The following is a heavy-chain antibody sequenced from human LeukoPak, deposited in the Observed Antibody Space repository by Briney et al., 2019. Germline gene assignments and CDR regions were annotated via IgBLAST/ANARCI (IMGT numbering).Heavy chain of an antibody. J-gene: IGHJ6*04. CDR2: INAGNGNT. D-gene: IGHD3-10*01. CDR3: AGEYYYGSGSYYKVNYGMDV. Sequence: ASVKVSCKASGYTFTSYAMHWVRQAPGQRLEWMGWINAGNGNTKYSQKFQGRVTITRDTSASTAYMELSSLRSEDTAVYYCAGEYYYGSGSYYKVNYGMDVWGKGTTVTVSS. V-gene: IGHV1-3*01. CDR1: GYTFTSYA.